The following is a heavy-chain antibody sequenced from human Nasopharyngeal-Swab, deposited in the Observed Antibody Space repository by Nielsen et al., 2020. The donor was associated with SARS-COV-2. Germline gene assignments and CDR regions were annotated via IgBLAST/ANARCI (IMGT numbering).Heavy chain of an antibody. J-gene: IGHJ4*02. CDR1: GGSISSYY. V-gene: IGHV4-59*08. D-gene: IGHD5-18*01. CDR3: ARGTTAMVHHY. CDR2: ISYSGST. Sequence: SATLSLTCTVSGGSISSYYWSWIRQPPGKGLEWIGYISYSGSTNYNPSLKSRVTISVDTSKNQFSLKLSSVTAADTAVYYCARGTTAMVHHYWGQGTLVTVSS.